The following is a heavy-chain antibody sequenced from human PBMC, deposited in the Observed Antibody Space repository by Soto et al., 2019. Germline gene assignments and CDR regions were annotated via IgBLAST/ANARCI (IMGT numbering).Heavy chain of an antibody. D-gene: IGHD3-22*01. V-gene: IGHV1-69*01. CDR1: GGSFSSYA. CDR3: ARVLDPVASSGYSDVKHYVDS. Sequence: QVQLVQSGPEVKKPGSSVKVSCKASGGSFSSYAFNWVRQAPGQGLEWMGGIIPIFGTVNYAQKFKGRVTITADESTSTAYMELSSLRSEDTAVYYCARVLDPVASSGYSDVKHYVDSWGQGTLVAVSS. J-gene: IGHJ4*02. CDR2: IIPIFGTV.